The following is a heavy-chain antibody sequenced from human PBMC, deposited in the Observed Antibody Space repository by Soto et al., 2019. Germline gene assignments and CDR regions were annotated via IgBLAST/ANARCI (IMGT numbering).Heavy chain of an antibody. CDR3: ARVEWELLDAENWFDP. Sequence: QVQLVQSGAEVKKPGSSVKVSCKASGGTFSSYAISWVRQAPGQGLEWMGGIIPIFGTANYAQKFQGRVTITADESTSTAYIELSSLRSEDTAVYYCARVEWELLDAENWFDPWGQGTLVTVSS. J-gene: IGHJ5*02. CDR1: GGTFSSYA. V-gene: IGHV1-69*01. CDR2: IIPIFGTA. D-gene: IGHD1-26*01.